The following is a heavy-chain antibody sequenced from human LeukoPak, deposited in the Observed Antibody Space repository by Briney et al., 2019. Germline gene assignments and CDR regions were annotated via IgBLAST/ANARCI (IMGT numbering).Heavy chain of an antibody. D-gene: IGHD3-16*02. Sequence: VGSLRLSCAASGLTFSPHSMHWVRQAPGKGLDWVASISSDTDYIYYADSVKGRFTISRDNPRNSVFLQMNSLRDDDTAVYFCVRGGLMTIGTVIASPFDYWGQGILVLVSS. CDR3: VRGGLMTIGTVIASPFDY. CDR2: ISSDTDYI. CDR1: GLTFSPHS. V-gene: IGHV3-21*06. J-gene: IGHJ4*02.